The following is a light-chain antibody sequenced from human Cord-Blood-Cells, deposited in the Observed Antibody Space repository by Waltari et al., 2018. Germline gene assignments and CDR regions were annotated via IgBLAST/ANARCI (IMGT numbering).Light chain of an antibody. J-gene: IGLJ2*01. CDR1: SSDVGGYNY. CDR3: SSYAGSNNPVV. Sequence: QSALTQPPSASGSPGQSVTISCTGTSSDVGGYNYVSWYQQHPGKAPKLMFYEVSKRPSGVPDRFPGSKSGNTASLTVSGLQAEDEADYYCSSYAGSNNPVVFGGWTKLTVL. CDR2: EVS. V-gene: IGLV2-8*01.